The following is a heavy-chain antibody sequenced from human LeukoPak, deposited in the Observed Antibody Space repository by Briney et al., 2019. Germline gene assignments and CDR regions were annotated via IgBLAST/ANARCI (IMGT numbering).Heavy chain of an antibody. V-gene: IGHV3-7*03. CDR1: GFTFSSYW. CDR2: IKQDGSEK. Sequence: GGSLRLSCAASGFTFSSYWMSWVRQTPGKGLEWVANIKQDGSEKYYVDSVKGRFTISRDNAKNSLYLQMNSLRVEDTALYYCAKDGAYISKYFDYWGQVTLVTVSS. J-gene: IGHJ4*02. CDR3: AKDGAYISKYFDY. D-gene: IGHD1-1*01.